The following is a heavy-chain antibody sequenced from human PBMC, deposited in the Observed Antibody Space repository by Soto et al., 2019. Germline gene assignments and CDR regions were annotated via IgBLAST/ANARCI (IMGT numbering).Heavy chain of an antibody. CDR2: IKQDGSEK. CDR3: ARDPSILLVPAATYCYHYYGMDV. CDR1: GFTFSSYW. V-gene: IGHV3-7*01. J-gene: IGHJ6*02. D-gene: IGHD2-2*01. Sequence: EVQLVESGGGLVQPGGSLRLSCAASGFTFSSYWMSWVRQAPGNGLEWVANIKQDGSEKYYVDSVKGRFTISRDNAKNSLYLQMNSLRAEDTAVYYCARDPSILLVPAATYCYHYYGMDVWGQGTTVTVSS.